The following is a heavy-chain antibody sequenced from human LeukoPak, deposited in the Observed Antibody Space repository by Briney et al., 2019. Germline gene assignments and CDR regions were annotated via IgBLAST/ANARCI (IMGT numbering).Heavy chain of an antibody. CDR2: IYYSGST. V-gene: IGHV4-59*01. CDR1: GGSISSYY. J-gene: IGHJ6*02. CDR3: ARTTYYDVWATPFWYGMDV. Sequence: SETLSLTCTDSGGSISSYYWSWIRQPPGKGLEWIGYIYYSGSTDYNPSLKSRVTISVDTSKNQFSLKLSSVTAADTAVYYCARTTYYDVWATPFWYGMDVWGQGTTVTVSS. D-gene: IGHD3-3*01.